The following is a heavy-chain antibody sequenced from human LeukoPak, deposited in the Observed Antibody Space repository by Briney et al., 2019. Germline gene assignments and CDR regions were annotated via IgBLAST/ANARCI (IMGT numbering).Heavy chain of an antibody. CDR2: IYYSGST. CDR3: ARLSQEAAAESYYYYYYYMDV. D-gene: IGHD6-13*01. Sequence: SETLSLTCTVSGGSISSGDYYWSWIRQPPGKGLEWIGYIYYSGSTNYNPSLKSRVTISVDTSKNQFSLKLSSVTAADTAVYYCARLSQEAAAESYYYYYYYMDVWGKGTTVTVSS. CDR1: GGSISSGDYY. J-gene: IGHJ6*03. V-gene: IGHV4-61*08.